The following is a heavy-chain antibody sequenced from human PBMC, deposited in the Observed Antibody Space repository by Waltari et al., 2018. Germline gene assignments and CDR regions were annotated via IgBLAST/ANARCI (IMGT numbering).Heavy chain of an antibody. Sequence: EVQLVESGGDLVQPGRSLRLSCAASGFTFDDYAMHWVRQAPGKGLEWVSGISWNSGSIGYADSVKGRFTISRDNAKNSLYLQMNSLRAEDMALYYCAKARQGSGSYRRHYYYYGMDVWGQGTTVTVSS. CDR1: GFTFDDYA. CDR2: ISWNSGSI. V-gene: IGHV3-9*03. D-gene: IGHD3-10*01. J-gene: IGHJ6*02. CDR3: AKARQGSGSYRRHYYYYGMDV.